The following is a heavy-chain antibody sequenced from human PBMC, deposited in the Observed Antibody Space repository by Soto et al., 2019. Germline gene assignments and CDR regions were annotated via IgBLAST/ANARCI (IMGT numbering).Heavy chain of an antibody. D-gene: IGHD3-22*01. Sequence: PGGSLRLSCAASGFTFTSFGMTWVRQAPGRRLEWVSHINSGGSVILYADSVKGRVTISRDNSKNSLYLEMNSLRADDTAVYFCARDEDGTYEFDYWGQGTLVTVSS. CDR3: ARDEDGTYEFDY. CDR2: INSGGSVI. CDR1: GFTFTSFG. V-gene: IGHV3-48*04. J-gene: IGHJ4*02.